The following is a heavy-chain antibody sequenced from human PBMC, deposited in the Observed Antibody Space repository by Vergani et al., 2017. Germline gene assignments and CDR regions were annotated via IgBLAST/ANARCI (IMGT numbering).Heavy chain of an antibody. Sequence: EVQLVESGGGLVQPGRSLRLSCAASGFTFDDYAMHWVRQAPGKGLEWVSGISWNSGSIGYADSVKGRFTISRDNAKNSLYLQMNSLRAEDTAVYYCAENKEYFQHWGQGTLVTVSS. V-gene: IGHV3-9*01. CDR1: GFTFDDYA. CDR2: ISWNSGSI. J-gene: IGHJ1*01. CDR3: AENKEYFQH. D-gene: IGHD1/OR15-1a*01.